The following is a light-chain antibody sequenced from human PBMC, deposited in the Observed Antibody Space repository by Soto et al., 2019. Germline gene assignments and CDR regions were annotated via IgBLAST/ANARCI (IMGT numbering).Light chain of an antibody. CDR2: DVS. CDR1: QRISAY. V-gene: IGKV1-39*01. CDR3: LQTYSPPLA. J-gene: IGKJ3*01. Sequence: DIQMTQSPSSLSASVGDRVTITCRASQRISAYLNWYQQKPGEAPKLLIFDVSVLEIGVPSRFSGSGSETDFTLSITSLQPEDFATYYCLQTYSPPLAFGPLTTVDFK.